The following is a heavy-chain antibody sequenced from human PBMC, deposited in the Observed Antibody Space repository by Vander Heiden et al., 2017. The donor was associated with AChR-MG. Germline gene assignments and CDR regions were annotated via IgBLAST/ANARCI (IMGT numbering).Heavy chain of an antibody. CDR1: GFTFSSYW. Sequence: EVQLVESGGGLVQPGGSLRLSCAASGFTFSSYWMSWVRQAPGKGLEWVANIKQDGSEKYYVDSVKGRFTISRDNAKNSLYLQMNSLRAEDTAVYYCARDLLKFRAAAGGMGVVPWGQGTLVTVSS. V-gene: IGHV3-7*01. CDR2: IKQDGSEK. J-gene: IGHJ5*02. D-gene: IGHD6-13*01. CDR3: ARDLLKFRAAAGGMGVVP.